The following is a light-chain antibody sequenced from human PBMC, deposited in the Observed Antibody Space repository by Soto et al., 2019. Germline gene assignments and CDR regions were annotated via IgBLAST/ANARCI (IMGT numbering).Light chain of an antibody. CDR3: QQRSNWPPIT. CDR2: GAS. J-gene: IGKJ5*01. Sequence: EIVLTQSPGTLSLSPGARATLSCRASQSVSSSYLAWYQQKPGQAPRLLIYGASSRATGIPDRFSGSGSGTEFTLTISSLEPEDFAVYYCQQRSNWPPITFGQGTRLEIK. V-gene: IGKV3D-20*02. CDR1: QSVSSSY.